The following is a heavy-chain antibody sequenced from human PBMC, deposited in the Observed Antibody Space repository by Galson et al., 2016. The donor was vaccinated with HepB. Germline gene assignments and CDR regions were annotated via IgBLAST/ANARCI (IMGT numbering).Heavy chain of an antibody. CDR1: GGSLSTRNW. CDR2: IYHTGTT. V-gene: IGHV4-4*02. D-gene: IGHD2-15*01. Sequence: LSPTCAVSGGSLSTRNWWSWTRQTPGKGLEWTGEIYHTGTTNYNTSPTSRITMSLDKSKNQSSLKLNSVTAPDPAVYYCASLGYCSGGDCYSVDWGQGTMVTVSS. J-gene: IGHJ4*02. CDR3: ASLGYCSGGDCYSVD.